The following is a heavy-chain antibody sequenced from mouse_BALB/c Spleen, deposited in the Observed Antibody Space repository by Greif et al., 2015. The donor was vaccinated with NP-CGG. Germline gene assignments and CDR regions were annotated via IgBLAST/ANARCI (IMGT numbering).Heavy chain of an antibody. CDR2: ISSGSSTI. CDR3: ARGGGSSLYYAMDY. Sequence: EVKLVESGGGLVQPGGSRKLSCAASGFTFSSFGMHWVRQAPEKGLEWVAYISSGSSTIYYADTVKGRFTISRDNPKNTLFLQMTSLRSEDTAMYYCARGGGSSLYYAMDYWGQGTSVTVSS. V-gene: IGHV5-17*02. CDR1: GFTFSSFG. D-gene: IGHD1-1*01. J-gene: IGHJ4*01.